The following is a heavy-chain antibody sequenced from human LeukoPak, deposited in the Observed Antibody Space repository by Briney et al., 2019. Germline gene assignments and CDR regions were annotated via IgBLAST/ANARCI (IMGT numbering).Heavy chain of an antibody. Sequence: GGSLRLSCSASGFTFSNYAMHWVRQAPGKGLEYVSAISSNGGSTYYADSVKGRFTISRDDSKDTLYLQMNSLRAEDTAVYFCARDSASYGRFDYWGQGTLVTVSS. CDR3: ARDSASYGRFDY. J-gene: IGHJ4*02. D-gene: IGHD5-18*01. V-gene: IGHV3-64*04. CDR2: ISSNGGST. CDR1: GFTFSNYA.